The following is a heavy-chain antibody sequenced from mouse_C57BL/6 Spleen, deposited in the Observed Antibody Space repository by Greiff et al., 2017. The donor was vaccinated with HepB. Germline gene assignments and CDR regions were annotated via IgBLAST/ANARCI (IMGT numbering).Heavy chain of an antibody. CDR1: GFTFSSYG. CDR2: ISSGGSYT. V-gene: IGHV5-6*01. CDR3: ARHYDYYFYFDY. J-gene: IGHJ2*01. D-gene: IGHD2-4*01. Sequence: EVQLVESGGDLVKPGGSLKLSCAASGFTFSSYGMSWVRQTPDKRLEWVATISSGGSYTYYPDSVKGRFTISRDNAKNTLYLQMSSLKSEDTAMYYGARHYDYYFYFDYWGQGTTLTVSS.